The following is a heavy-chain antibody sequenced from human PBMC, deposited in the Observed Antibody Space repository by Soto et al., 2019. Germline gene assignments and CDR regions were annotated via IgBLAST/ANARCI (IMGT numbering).Heavy chain of an antibody. D-gene: IGHD2-8*02. V-gene: IGHV5-51*01. CDR2: IXPDXXDX. CDR3: ASSVLVTSTMNYFDL. CDR1: GYSFSNFW. J-gene: IGHJ4*02. Sequence: ESLKISCQASGYSFSNFWIAWVRQMPGEGLEWLGIIXPDXXDXRXXXSXXGQVTISADKSIKATYLQWSTLKASDTAIYFCASSVLVTSTMNYFDLWGQGTLVTVSS.